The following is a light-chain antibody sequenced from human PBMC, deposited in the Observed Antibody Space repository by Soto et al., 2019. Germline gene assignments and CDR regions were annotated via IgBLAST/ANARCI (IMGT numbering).Light chain of an antibody. Sequence: EIVLTQSPGTLSLSPGERSTLSCMASQSVSSNLAWYQQKPGQAPRLLIYGASNRATGIPARFSGSGSGTEFTLTISSLQSEDFAVYYCQQYNNWPPLTFGQGTRLDIK. CDR3: QQYNNWPPLT. CDR1: QSVSSN. CDR2: GAS. J-gene: IGKJ5*01. V-gene: IGKV3-15*01.